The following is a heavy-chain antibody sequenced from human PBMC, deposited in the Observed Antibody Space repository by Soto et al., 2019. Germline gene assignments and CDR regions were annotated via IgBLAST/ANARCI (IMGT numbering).Heavy chain of an antibody. CDR1: GFTFSSYS. CDR3: ASETVDTADYYYGMDV. J-gene: IGHJ6*02. V-gene: IGHV3-21*01. CDR2: ISSSSSYI. D-gene: IGHD5-18*01. Sequence: GGSLRLSCAASGFTFSSYSMNWVRQAPGKGLEWVSSISSSSSYIYYADSVKGRFTISRDNAKSSLYLQMNSLRAEDTAVYYCASETVDTADYYYGMDVWGQGTTVTVSS.